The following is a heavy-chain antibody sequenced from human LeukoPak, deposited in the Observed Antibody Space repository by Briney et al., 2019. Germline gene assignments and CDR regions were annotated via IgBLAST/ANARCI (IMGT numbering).Heavy chain of an antibody. CDR3: ARFSPRAMGNYLDF. CDR2: IYYSGST. D-gene: IGHD7-27*01. Sequence: PSETLSLTCTVSGGSISSGDYYWSWIRQPPGKGLEWIGYIYYSGSTYYNPSLKSRVTISVDTSKNQFSLNLSSVTAADTAVYYCARFSPRAMGNYLDFWGQGTLVTVSS. CDR1: GGSISSGDYY. J-gene: IGHJ4*02. V-gene: IGHV4-30-4*08.